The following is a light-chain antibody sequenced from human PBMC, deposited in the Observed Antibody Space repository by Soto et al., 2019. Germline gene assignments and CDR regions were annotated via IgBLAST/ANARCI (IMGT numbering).Light chain of an antibody. V-gene: IGLV2-8*01. CDR1: SSDVGGYNY. Sequence: QSALTQPPSASGSPGQSVTISCTGTSSDVGGYNYVSWYQQHPGKAPKLMIYGVSERPSGVPDRFSGSKSGNTASLTVSGLQAGDEADYYCSSYAGTNNYVVFGGGTQLTVL. CDR3: SSYAGTNNYVV. CDR2: GVS. J-gene: IGLJ2*01.